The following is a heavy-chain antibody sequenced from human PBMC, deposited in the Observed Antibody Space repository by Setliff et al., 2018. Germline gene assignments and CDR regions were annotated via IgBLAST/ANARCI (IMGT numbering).Heavy chain of an antibody. CDR1: GGSITSHY. D-gene: IGHD3-16*01. Sequence: SETLSLTCTVSGGSITSHYWSWIRQPPGKGLEWIGYIYYSGSTYYSPSLKSRVAISVDTSKNQFSLKLSSVTAADTAVYYCARVRDYEIDYWGRGTPVTVSS. CDR2: IYYSGST. J-gene: IGHJ4*02. V-gene: IGHV4-59*11. CDR3: ARVRDYEIDY.